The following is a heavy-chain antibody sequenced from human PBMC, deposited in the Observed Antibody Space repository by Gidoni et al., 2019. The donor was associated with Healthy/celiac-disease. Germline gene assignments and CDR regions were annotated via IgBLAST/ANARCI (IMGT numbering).Heavy chain of an antibody. CDR2: IVVGLGNT. J-gene: IGHJ4*02. Sequence: QMQLVQSGPEVKKPGTSVKVPCKASGFTFTSSAVQWVRQARGQRLEWIGWIVVGLGNTNYAQKFQARVTITSDMSTSTAYMELSSLRSDDTSVYYCAAVSAIPVDYWGQGTLVTVSS. V-gene: IGHV1-58*01. CDR1: GFTFTSSA. D-gene: IGHD2-21*01. CDR3: AAVSAIPVDY.